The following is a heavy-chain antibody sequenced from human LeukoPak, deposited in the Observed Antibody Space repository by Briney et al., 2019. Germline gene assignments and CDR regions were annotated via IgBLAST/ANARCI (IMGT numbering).Heavy chain of an antibody. V-gene: IGHV3-7*01. J-gene: IGHJ4*02. CDR2: INTDGSTT. CDR3: ARNRGGQQFDC. Sequence: GGSLRLSCAASGFTFSDYWIDWVRQAPGQGLEWVANINTDGSTTNYVESVRGRFTISRDNTRNSLSLQMNNLRDEDTAVYYCARNRGGQQFDCWGQGTLLTVSS. CDR1: GFTFSDYW. D-gene: IGHD3-10*01.